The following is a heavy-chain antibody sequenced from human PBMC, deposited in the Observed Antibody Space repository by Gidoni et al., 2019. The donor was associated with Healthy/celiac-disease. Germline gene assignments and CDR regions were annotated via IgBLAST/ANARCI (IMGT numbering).Heavy chain of an antibody. V-gene: IGHV4-34*01. CDR3: ARVGESGSYQFDY. CDR2: INHSGST. CDR1: GGSFSGYY. D-gene: IGHD1-26*01. Sequence: QVQLQQRGAGLLKPSETLSLTCAVYGGSFSGYYWSWIRQPPGKGLEWIGEINHSGSTNYNPSLKSRVTISVDTSKNQFSLKLSSVTAADTAVYYCARVGESGSYQFDYWGQGTLVTVSS. J-gene: IGHJ4*01.